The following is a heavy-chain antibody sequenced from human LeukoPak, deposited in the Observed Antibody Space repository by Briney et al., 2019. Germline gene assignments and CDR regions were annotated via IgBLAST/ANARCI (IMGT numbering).Heavy chain of an antibody. J-gene: IGHJ4*02. CDR2: VHLDGRT. CDR3: AREGGFYRPLDY. D-gene: IGHD3-3*01. CDR1: GGSVINTNW. V-gene: IGHV4-4*02. Sequence: SETLSLTCGVSGGSVINTNWWTWVRQPPGKGLEWIGEVHLDGRTNYNPSLESRLHMSVDVSENQVSLKLTSVTAADTAVYYCAREGGFYRPLDYSGQGTLVTVSS.